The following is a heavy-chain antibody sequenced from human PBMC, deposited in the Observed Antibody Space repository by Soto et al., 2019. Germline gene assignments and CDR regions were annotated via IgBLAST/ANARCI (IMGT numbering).Heavy chain of an antibody. V-gene: IGHV1-69*12. D-gene: IGHD3-22*01. CDR3: ARGFHDSSGYYYGPPLGY. CDR1: GGTFSSYA. CDR2: IIPIFGTA. Sequence: QVQLVQSGAEVKKPGSSVKVSCKASGGTFSSYAISWVRQAPGQGLEWMGGIIPIFGTANYAQKFQGRVTITADXXTXTXSMELSSLRSEDTAVYYCARGFHDSSGYYYGPPLGYWGQGTLVTVSS. J-gene: IGHJ4*02.